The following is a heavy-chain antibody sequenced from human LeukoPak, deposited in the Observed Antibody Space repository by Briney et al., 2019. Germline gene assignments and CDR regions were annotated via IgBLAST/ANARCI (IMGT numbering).Heavy chain of an antibody. CDR3: ARDIRYCSGGSCYNAFDI. CDR1: GGSISSYY. Sequence: SETLSLTCTVSGGSISSYYWSWIRQPPGKGLEWIGYIYYSGSTNYNPSLKSRVTISVDTSKNQFSLKLSSVTAADTAVYYCARDIRYCSGGSCYNAFDIWGQGTMVTVSS. D-gene: IGHD2-15*01. CDR2: IYYSGST. V-gene: IGHV4-59*01. J-gene: IGHJ3*02.